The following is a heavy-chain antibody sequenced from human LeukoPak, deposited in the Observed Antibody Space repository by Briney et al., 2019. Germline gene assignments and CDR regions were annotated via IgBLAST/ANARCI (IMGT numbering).Heavy chain of an antibody. V-gene: IGHV3-7*03. D-gene: IGHD3-16*01. J-gene: IGHJ3*02. CDR3: ARELWELDAFDI. CDR2: IKQDESEE. Sequence: GGSLRLSCAASGFTFNHHWMSWVRQAPGKGLEWVANIKQDESEEYYADSVKGRFTISGDNAKNSLYLQMNSLRPEDSAMYYCARELWELDAFDIWGQGTMVIVSS. CDR1: GFTFNHHW.